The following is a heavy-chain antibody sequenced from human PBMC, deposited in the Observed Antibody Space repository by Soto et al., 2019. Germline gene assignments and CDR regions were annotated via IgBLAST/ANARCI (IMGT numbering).Heavy chain of an antibody. CDR3: ATFAFSIAAAGTKKWFDP. V-gene: IGHV1-24*01. CDR2: FDPEDGET. CDR1: GYTLTELS. J-gene: IGHJ5*02. Sequence: VASVKVSCKVSGYTLTELSMHWVRQAPGKGLEWMGGFDPEDGETIYAQKFQGRVTMTEDTSTDTAYMELSSLRSEDTAVYYCATFAFSIAAAGTKKWFDPWGQGTLVTAPQ. D-gene: IGHD6-13*01.